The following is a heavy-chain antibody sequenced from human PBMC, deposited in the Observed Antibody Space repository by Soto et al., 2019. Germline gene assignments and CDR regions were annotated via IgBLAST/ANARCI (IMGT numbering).Heavy chain of an antibody. J-gene: IGHJ4*02. Sequence: SVKVSCKASGFTFSSSALQWVRQARGQRLEWIGWIVVGTGNTNYAQKFQERVTITRDMSTSTAYMELNSLRSEDTAVYYCARGFMQLDNYWGQGTLVTVSS. V-gene: IGHV1-58*01. CDR3: ARGFMQLDNY. CDR1: GFTFSSSA. CDR2: IVVGTGNT. D-gene: IGHD6-6*01.